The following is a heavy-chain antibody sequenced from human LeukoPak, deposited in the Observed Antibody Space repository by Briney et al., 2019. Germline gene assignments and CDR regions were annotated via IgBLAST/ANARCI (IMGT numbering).Heavy chain of an antibody. D-gene: IGHD3-10*01. CDR2: TYYSGST. V-gene: IGHV4-59*01. CDR1: GGSISSYY. CDR3: ARDLGGNHGMDV. Sequence: PSETLSLTCTVSGGSISSYYWSWIRQPPGKGLEWIGYTYYSGSTNYNPSLKSRVTISVDTSKNQFSLKLSSVTAADTAVYYCARDLGGNHGMDVWGQGTTVTVSS. J-gene: IGHJ6*02.